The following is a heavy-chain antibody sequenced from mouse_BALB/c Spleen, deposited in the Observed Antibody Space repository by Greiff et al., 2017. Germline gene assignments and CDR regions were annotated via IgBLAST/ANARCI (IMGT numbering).Heavy chain of an antibody. CDR2: IWSGGST. CDR1: GFSLTSYG. D-gene: IGHD2-4*01. J-gene: IGHJ4*01. CDR3: AGDYLYYAMDD. Sequence: VNLVESGPGLVQPSQSLSITCTVSGFSLTSYGVHWVRQSPGKGLEWLGVIWSGGSTDYNAAFISRLSISKDNSKSQVFFKMNSLQANDTAIYYCAGDYLYYAMDDWGQGTSVTVSS. V-gene: IGHV2-2*02.